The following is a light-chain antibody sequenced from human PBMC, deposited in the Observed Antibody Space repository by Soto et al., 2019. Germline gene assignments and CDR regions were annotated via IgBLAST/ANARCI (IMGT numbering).Light chain of an antibody. J-gene: IGLJ2*01. CDR2: DVS. CDR3: SSYTGSSTLVV. Sequence: QSALTQPASVSGSPGQSITISCTGTSRDVGYYNYVSWYQHHPGKAPRLMIYDVSNRPSGVSNRFSGSKSGNTASLTISGLQAEDEADYYCSSYTGSSTLVVFGGGTKVTVL. V-gene: IGLV2-14*03. CDR1: SRDVGYYNY.